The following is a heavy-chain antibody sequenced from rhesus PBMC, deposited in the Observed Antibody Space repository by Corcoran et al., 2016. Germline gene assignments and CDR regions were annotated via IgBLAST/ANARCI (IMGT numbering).Heavy chain of an antibody. J-gene: IGHJ4*01. Sequence: QVQLQESGPGLVKPSETLSLTSAVSGGSFSSYWWSWIRQPPGKGREWIGEINGNSGSTNYNPSLKSRVTISKDASKNQFSLKLSSVTAADTAVYYCASRPQRVQLPDYWDQGVLVTVSS. CDR1: GGSFSSYW. CDR3: ASRPQRVQLPDY. D-gene: IGHD5-24*01. V-gene: IGHV4-80*01. CDR2: INGNSGST.